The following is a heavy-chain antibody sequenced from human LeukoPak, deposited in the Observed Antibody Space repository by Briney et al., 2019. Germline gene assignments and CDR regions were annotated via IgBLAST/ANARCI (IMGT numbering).Heavy chain of an antibody. CDR3: ARGGYYYDSSGYRLGYFDY. Sequence: SVKVSRKASGGTFSSYAISWVRQAPGQGLEWMGGIIPIFGTANYAQKFQGRVTITADESTSTAYMELSSLRSEDTAVYYCARGGYYYDSSGYRLGYFDYWGQGTLVTVSS. V-gene: IGHV1-69*13. CDR2: IIPIFGTA. J-gene: IGHJ4*02. D-gene: IGHD3-22*01. CDR1: GGTFSSYA.